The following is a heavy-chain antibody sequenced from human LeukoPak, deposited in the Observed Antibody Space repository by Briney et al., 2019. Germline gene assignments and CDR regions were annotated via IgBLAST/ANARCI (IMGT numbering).Heavy chain of an antibody. V-gene: IGHV4-34*01. D-gene: IGHD2-15*01. CDR1: GESLNSYY. Sequence: SETLSLTCAVYGESLNSYYWSWIRQPPGKGLEWIGEIYESGSTEYNPSLKSRVTVSMVPSKQQFSLSLTSVTAADTAVYYCARGAWATRLGSWGLGTPVIVSS. J-gene: IGHJ4*02. CDR2: IYESGST. CDR3: ARGAWATRLGS.